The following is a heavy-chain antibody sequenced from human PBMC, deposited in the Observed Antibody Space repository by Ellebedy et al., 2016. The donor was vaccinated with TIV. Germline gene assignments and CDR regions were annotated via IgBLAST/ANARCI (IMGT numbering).Heavy chain of an antibody. V-gene: IGHV4-39*01. Sequence: SETLSLXCTVSGGSISSSSYYWGWIRQPPGKGLEWIGSIYYSGSTYYNPSLKSRVTISVDTSKNQFSLKLSSVTAADTAVYYCARQITGTTWDYFDYWGQGTLVTVSS. CDR1: GGSISSSSYY. CDR2: IYYSGST. J-gene: IGHJ4*02. D-gene: IGHD1-7*01. CDR3: ARQITGTTWDYFDY.